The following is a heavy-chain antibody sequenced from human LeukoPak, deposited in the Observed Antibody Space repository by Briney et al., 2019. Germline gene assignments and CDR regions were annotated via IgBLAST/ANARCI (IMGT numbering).Heavy chain of an antibody. J-gene: IGHJ4*02. CDR2: IIPIFDTT. V-gene: IGHV1-69*13. D-gene: IGHD3-9*01. Sequence: ASVKVSCKASRGSFNNYAIRWVRQAPGHRLEWMGRIIPIFDTTNIAQKFQGRVSITAEESTSTVYMELSSLTSDDTAVYCCARDIYSNILTGTDYWGRGTLVTVSS. CDR1: RGSFNNYA. CDR3: ARDIYSNILTGTDY.